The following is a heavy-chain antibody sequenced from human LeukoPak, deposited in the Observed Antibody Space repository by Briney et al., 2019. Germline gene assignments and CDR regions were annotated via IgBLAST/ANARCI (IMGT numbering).Heavy chain of an antibody. Sequence: HPGGSLRLSCAASGFTFSSYSMNWVRQAPGKGLEWVSYISSSSSSIHYADSVKGRFTISRDDAKNSLYLQMNSLRAEDTAVYYCARDLGPVHSGYWGQGTLVTVSS. CDR1: GFTFSSYS. J-gene: IGHJ4*02. V-gene: IGHV3-48*01. D-gene: IGHD3-10*01. CDR3: ARDLGPVHSGY. CDR2: ISSSSSSI.